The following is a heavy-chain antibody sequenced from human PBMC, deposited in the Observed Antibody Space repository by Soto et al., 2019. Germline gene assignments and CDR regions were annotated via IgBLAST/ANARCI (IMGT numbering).Heavy chain of an antibody. J-gene: IGHJ4*02. V-gene: IGHV3-21*01. Sequence: GGSLRLSCAASGFTFSSYSMNWVRQAPGKGLEWVSSISSSSSYIYYADSVKGRFTISRDNAKNSLYLQMNSLRAEDTAVYYCASRNYDILTGESYYFDYWGQGTLVTVSS. D-gene: IGHD3-9*01. CDR3: ASRNYDILTGESYYFDY. CDR1: GFTFSSYS. CDR2: ISSSSSYI.